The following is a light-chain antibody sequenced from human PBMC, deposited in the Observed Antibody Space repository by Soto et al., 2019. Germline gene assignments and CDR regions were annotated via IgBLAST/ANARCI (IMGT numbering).Light chain of an antibody. CDR3: QQYNSYFFT. CDR1: QTIDGW. J-gene: IGKJ3*01. V-gene: IGKV1-5*03. CDR2: RAS. Sequence: DIQMTQSPSTLSASVGDRVNITCRASQTIDGWLAWYQQKPGKAPKLLVSRASDLQTGVPSRFSGRGSGTEFNLTISSLQTDDFATYYCQQYNSYFFTFGPGTKVDVK.